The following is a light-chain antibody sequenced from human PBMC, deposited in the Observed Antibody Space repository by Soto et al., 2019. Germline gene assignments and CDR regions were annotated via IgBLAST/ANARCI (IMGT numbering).Light chain of an antibody. CDR1: QSISSW. CDR3: QQYNSYSTT. V-gene: IGKV1-5*01. Sequence: DIQMTQSPSTLSASVGDRVTITCRASQSISSWLAWYQQKPGKAPKLLIHDASSLESGVPSRFSDSGSGTEFTLTISSLQPDDFATYYCQQYNSYSTTFGQGTKVDIK. CDR2: DAS. J-gene: IGKJ1*01.